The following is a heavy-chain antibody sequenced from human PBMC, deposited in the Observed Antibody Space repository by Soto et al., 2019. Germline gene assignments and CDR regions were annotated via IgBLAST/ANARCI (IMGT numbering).Heavy chain of an antibody. CDR1: GYSFTSYW. J-gene: IGHJ6*02. CDR2: IYPGDSDT. Sequence: GESLKISCKGSGYSFTSYWIGWVRQMPGKGLEWMGIIYPGDSDTRYSPSFQGQVTISADKSISTAYLQWSSLKASDTAMYYCAGHLRRSYYYYGMDVWGQGTTVTVSS. V-gene: IGHV5-51*01. CDR3: AGHLRRSYYYYGMDV.